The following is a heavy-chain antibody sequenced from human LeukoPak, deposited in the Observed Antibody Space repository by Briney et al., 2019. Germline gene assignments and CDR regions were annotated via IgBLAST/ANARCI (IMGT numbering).Heavy chain of an antibody. V-gene: IGHV4-34*01. CDR1: GGSFSGYY. Sequence: SESLSLTCAVYGGSFSGYYWSWIRQPPGKGLEWIGEINHSGSTNYNPSLKSRVTISVDTSKNQFSLKLSSVTAADTAVYYCARGEQLFDYWGQGTLVTVSS. J-gene: IGHJ4*02. D-gene: IGHD6-13*01. CDR3: ARGEQLFDY. CDR2: INHSGST.